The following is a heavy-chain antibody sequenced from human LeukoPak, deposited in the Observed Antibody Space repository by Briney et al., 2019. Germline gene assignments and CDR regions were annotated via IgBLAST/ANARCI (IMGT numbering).Heavy chain of an antibody. V-gene: IGHV3-20*01. CDR1: GFTFDDYG. J-gene: IGHJ3*02. Sequence: GGSLRLSCAASGFTFDDYGMSWVRQAPGKGLEWVSGINWNGGSTGYADSVKGRFTISRDNAKNSLYLQMNSLRAEDTALYHCAREMVRGDPGAFDIWGQGAMVTVSS. CDR2: INWNGGST. D-gene: IGHD3-10*01. CDR3: AREMVRGDPGAFDI.